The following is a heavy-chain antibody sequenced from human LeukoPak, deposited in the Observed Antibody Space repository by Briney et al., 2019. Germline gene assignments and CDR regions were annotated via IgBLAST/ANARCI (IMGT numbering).Heavy chain of an antibody. D-gene: IGHD3-3*01. Sequence: GGSLRLSCAASGFTFSSYSMNWVRQAPGKGLEWVSSISSSSSYIYYADSVKGRFTISRDNAKNSLYLQMNSLRAEDTAVYYCARDLRSLEWLLGAFDIWGQGTMVTVSS. CDR3: ARDLRSLEWLLGAFDI. CDR1: GFTFSSYS. V-gene: IGHV3-21*01. CDR2: ISSSSSYI. J-gene: IGHJ3*02.